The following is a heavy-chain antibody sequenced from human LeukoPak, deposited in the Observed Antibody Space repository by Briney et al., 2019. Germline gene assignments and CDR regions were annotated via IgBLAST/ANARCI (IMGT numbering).Heavy chain of an antibody. CDR2: ISYDGSNK. V-gene: IGHV3-30*18. Sequence: GRSLRLSCAASGFTFSSYGMHWVRQAPGKGLEWVAVISYDGSNKYYADSVKGRFTISRDNSKNTLYLQMNSLRAEDTAVYYCAKVGGLEPTGGYWGQGTLVTVSS. D-gene: IGHD2-8*02. CDR1: GFTFSSYG. CDR3: AKVGGLEPTGGY. J-gene: IGHJ4*02.